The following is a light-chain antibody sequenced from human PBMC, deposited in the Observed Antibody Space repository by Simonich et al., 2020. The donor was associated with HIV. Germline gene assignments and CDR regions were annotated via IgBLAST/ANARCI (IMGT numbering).Light chain of an antibody. V-gene: IGLV3-25*03. Sequence: SYELTQPPSVSVSPGQTARITCSGDALPKQYAYWYQQKPGQAPVLVIYKDSERPPGIPERFSGSSSGKTVTLTISGVQAEDEADYYCQSADSSGTYPRVFGGGTKLTVL. CDR3: QSADSSGTYPRV. CDR1: ALPKQY. CDR2: KDS. J-gene: IGLJ2*01.